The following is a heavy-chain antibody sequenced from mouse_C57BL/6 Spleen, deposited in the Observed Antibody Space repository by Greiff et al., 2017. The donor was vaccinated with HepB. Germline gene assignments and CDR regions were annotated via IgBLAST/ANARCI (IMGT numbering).Heavy chain of an antibody. CDR2: LYPRSGKT. J-gene: IGHJ4*01. Sequence: QVQLQQPAAELARPGASVMLSCEASGYTFACYGISWVMQRTGRGLERIGELYPRSGKTYYNEKFKGKATLTAAKSSSTAYMELRSLTSADSAVYFCARYDGYYVGATDYWGQGTSLTGAS. CDR1: GYTFACYG. D-gene: IGHD2-3*01. CDR3: ARYDGYYVGATDY. V-gene: IGHV1-81*01.